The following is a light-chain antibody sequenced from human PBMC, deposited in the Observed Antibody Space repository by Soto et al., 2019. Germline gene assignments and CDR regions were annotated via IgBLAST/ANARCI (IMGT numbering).Light chain of an antibody. J-gene: IGKJ1*01. CDR1: ESVSNNY. CDR3: QQHCSSWS. V-gene: IGKV3-20*01. CDR2: RAS. Sequence: EIVLTQSPGTLSLSPGERATLSCRASESVSNNYLVWYQQRPGQAPRLLIYRASRRAAGIPDRIGGSGSGTDLTLTTTSLEPEGFAVDYWQQHCSSWSFGKGTKVEIK.